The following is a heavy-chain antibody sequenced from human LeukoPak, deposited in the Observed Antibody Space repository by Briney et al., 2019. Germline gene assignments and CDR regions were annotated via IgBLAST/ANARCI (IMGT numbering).Heavy chain of an antibody. V-gene: IGHV4-59*11. CDR1: GGSISSHY. Sequence: SETLSLTCTVSGGSISSHYWSWIRQPPGKGLEWIGDIYYSGSTNYNPSLKSRVTISVDTSKNQFSLKLSSVTAADTAVYYCARAPVYCDFWSGYYTNSDYYYMDVWGKGTTVTVSS. CDR3: ARAPVYCDFWSGYYTNSDYYYMDV. D-gene: IGHD3-3*01. J-gene: IGHJ6*03. CDR2: IYYSGST.